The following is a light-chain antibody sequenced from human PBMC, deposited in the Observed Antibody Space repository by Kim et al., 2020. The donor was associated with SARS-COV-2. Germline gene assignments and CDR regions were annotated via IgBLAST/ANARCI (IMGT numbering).Light chain of an antibody. V-gene: IGKV3-15*01. CDR3: QQYNNWPPVKS. J-gene: IGKJ2*03. Sequence: SPGDRATLSCRVSQCIANSLAWYQQKPGPPPRVIIYDASTRATAVPDRFSGTGSGTQFTLTISNVQSEDFAVYYCQQYNNWPPVKSFGQGTKLEI. CDR1: QCIANS. CDR2: DAS.